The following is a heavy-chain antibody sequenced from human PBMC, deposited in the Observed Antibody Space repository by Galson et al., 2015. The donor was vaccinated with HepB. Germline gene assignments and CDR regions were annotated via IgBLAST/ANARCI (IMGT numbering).Heavy chain of an antibody. D-gene: IGHD2-2*01. V-gene: IGHV1-2*02. CDR3: ARRYCTTTICGRDELDY. Sequence: SVKVSCKASGYTFTGYYVHWVRQAPGQGLEWMGWINPNTHDTNYPQTFQGRVTMTRDTSISTAYMELSSLRSNDTAIYYCARRYCTTTICGRDELDYWGQVTLVTVSS. CDR1: GYTFTGYY. J-gene: IGHJ4*02. CDR2: INPNTHDT.